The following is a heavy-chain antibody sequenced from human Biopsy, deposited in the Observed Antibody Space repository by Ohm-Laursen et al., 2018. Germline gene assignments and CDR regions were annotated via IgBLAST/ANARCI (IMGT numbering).Heavy chain of an antibody. J-gene: IGHJ4*02. V-gene: IGHV4-59*08. CDR1: GGSISSSY. CDR2: ISYSGST. D-gene: IGHD3-16*01. CDR3: AKQWSYYESFTQHYRGDFDY. Sequence: SDTLSLTCCVSGGSISSSYWSWIRQPPGKGLEWIGYISYSGSTSYNPSLKSRVTISADTSKNQLSLTLSSLTAADTAVYFCAKQWSYYESFTQHYRGDFDYWGQGTLVIVSS.